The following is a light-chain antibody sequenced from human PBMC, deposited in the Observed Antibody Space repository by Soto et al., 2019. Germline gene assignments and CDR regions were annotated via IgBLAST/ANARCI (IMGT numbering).Light chain of an antibody. Sequence: DIVMTQSPDSLAVSLGERATINCKSSQSVLYSSNNKNYLAWYQQKPGQPPKLLIYWASTRESGVPARFSGTGSVTDSALTISSLQAEDVAVYYFQQYYSTPTYTFGQGTKLEIK. CDR1: QSVLYSSNNKNY. CDR2: WAS. J-gene: IGKJ2*01. V-gene: IGKV4-1*01. CDR3: QQYYSTPTYT.